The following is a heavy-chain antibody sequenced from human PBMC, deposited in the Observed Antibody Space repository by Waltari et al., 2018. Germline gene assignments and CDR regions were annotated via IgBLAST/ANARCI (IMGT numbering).Heavy chain of an antibody. D-gene: IGHD1-26*01. V-gene: IGHV3-74*01. Sequence: EVQLVESGGGLVQPGGSLRLSWAASGFTFSSYWMQWVRQVPGKGLVGVSRVNGDGTITNYADAVKGRFTISRDNARNTLYLQMNSLRAEDTALYYCARGGRQWDYWGQGTLVTVSS. CDR1: GFTFSSYW. CDR3: ARGGRQWDY. J-gene: IGHJ4*02. CDR2: VNGDGTIT.